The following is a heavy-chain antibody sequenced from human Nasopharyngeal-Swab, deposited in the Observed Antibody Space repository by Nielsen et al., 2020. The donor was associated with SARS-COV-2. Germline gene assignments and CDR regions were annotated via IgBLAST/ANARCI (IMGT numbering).Heavy chain of an antibody. CDR1: GFTFSTYS. V-gene: IGHV3-48*04. J-gene: IGHJ4*02. D-gene: IGHD6-13*01. CDR3: ASERTPLAATGTLDY. CDR2: ISSSSTI. Sequence: GESLKISCAASGFTFSTYSMNWVRQAPGKGLEWVSYISSSSTIFYADSVKGRFTISRDNAKNSLYLQMNSLRAEDTAVYYCASERTPLAATGTLDYWGQGTLVTVSS.